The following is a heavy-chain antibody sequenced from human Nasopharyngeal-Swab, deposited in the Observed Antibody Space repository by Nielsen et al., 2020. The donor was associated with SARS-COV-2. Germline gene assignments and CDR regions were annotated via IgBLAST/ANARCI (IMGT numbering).Heavy chain of an antibody. CDR2: IANGGTTT. V-gene: IGHV3-11*04. J-gene: IGHJ3*02. Sequence: IRQPPGKGLEWVSTIANGGTTTYYADSVKGRFTISRDNAKNSLYLQMNSLRAEDTAVYYCARPSTDFWSGNGAFDIWGQGTMVTVSS. CDR3: ARPSTDFWSGNGAFDI. D-gene: IGHD3-3*01.